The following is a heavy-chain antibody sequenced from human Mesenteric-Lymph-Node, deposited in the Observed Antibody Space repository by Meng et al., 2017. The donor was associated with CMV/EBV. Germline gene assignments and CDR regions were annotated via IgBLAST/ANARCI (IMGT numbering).Heavy chain of an antibody. D-gene: IGHD1-26*01. CDR3: ARVEQKSPQAYYFDY. CDR1: GFTFSSYS. J-gene: IGHJ4*01. CDR2: ISYDGSNK. V-gene: IGHV3-30*03. Sequence: GESLKISCAASGFTFSSYSMNWVRQAPGKGLEWVAVISYDGSNKYYADSVKGRFTISRDNSKNTLYLQMNSLRAEDTAIYYCARVEQKSPQAYYFDYWGQGTLVTVSS.